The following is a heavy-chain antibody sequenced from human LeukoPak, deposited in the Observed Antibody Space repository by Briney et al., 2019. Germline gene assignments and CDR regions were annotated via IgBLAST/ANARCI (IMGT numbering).Heavy chain of an antibody. D-gene: IGHD1-26*01. CDR3: ARDSGYAFDI. J-gene: IGHJ3*02. V-gene: IGHV3-30*04. CDR2: ISYDGSNK. CDR1: GFTFSSYA. Sequence: PGGSLRLSCAASGFTFSSYAMHWVRQAPGKGLEWVAVISYDGSNKYYADSVKGRFTISRDNAKNSLYLQMNSLRAEDTAVYYCARDSGYAFDIWGQGTMVTVSS.